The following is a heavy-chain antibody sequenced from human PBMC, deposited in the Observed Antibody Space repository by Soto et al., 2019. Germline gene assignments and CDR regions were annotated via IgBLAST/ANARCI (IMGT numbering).Heavy chain of an antibody. Sequence: GESLKISCKGSGYIFAGYWITWVRQKPGKGLEWMGRIDPSDSQTYYSPSFRGHVTISVTKSITTVFLQWSGLRASDTAMYYCARQIYDSDTGPNFQYYFDSWGQGTPVTVSS. CDR2: IDPSDSQT. V-gene: IGHV5-10-1*01. CDR3: ARQIYDSDTGPNFQYYFDS. CDR1: GYIFAGYW. J-gene: IGHJ4*02. D-gene: IGHD3-22*01.